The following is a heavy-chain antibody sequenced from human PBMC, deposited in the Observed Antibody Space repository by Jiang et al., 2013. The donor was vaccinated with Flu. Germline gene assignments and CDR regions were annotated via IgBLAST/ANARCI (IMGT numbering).Heavy chain of an antibody. CDR3: ARHEKRKYCGGDCYSLAFDI. CDR1: GGSISSSSYY. J-gene: IGHJ3*02. Sequence: LLKPSETLSLTCTVSGGSISSSSYYWGWIRQPPGKGLEWIGSIYYSGSTYYNPSLKSRVTISVDTSKNQFSLKLSSVTAADTAVYYCARHEKRKYCGGDCYSLAFDIWGQGTMVTVSS. D-gene: IGHD2-21*02. V-gene: IGHV4-39*01. CDR2: IYYSGST.